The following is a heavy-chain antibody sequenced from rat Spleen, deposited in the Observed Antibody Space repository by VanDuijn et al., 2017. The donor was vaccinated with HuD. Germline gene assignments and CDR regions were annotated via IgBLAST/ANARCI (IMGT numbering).Heavy chain of an antibody. CDR2: INYEGSKT. J-gene: IGHJ2*01. V-gene: IGHV5-17*01. CDR3: GRRDYGGYGDY. CDR1: GFIFSDYG. Sequence: EVQLVESGGGLIQPGRSLKLSCAVSGFIFSDYGMAWVRQAPKKGLEWVATINYEGSKTYHRDSVKGRFTISRDNAKSTLFLQMDSLRSEDTATYYCGRRDYGGYGDYWGQGVMVTVSS. D-gene: IGHD1-11*01.